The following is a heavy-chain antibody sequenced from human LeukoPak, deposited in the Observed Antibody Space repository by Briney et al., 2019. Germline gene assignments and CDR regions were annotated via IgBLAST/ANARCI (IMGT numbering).Heavy chain of an antibody. D-gene: IGHD2-8*01. CDR1: GGSISSYY. J-gene: IGHJ4*02. CDR3: ARGQEGVLQNWYFDY. CDR2: IYTSGST. V-gene: IGHV4-4*07. Sequence: SETLSLTCTVSGGSISSYYWSWIRQPAGKGLEWIGRIYTSGSTNYNPSLKSRVTMSVDTSKNQFSLKLSSVTAADTAVYYCARGQEGVLQNWYFDYWGQGTLVTVSS.